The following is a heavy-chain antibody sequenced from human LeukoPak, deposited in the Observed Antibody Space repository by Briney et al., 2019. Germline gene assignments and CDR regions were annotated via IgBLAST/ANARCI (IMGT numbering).Heavy chain of an antibody. CDR1: GGSFSGYY. V-gene: IGHV4-34*01. Sequence: SETLSLTCAVYGGSFSGYYWSWIRQPPGKGLEWIGEINHSGSTNYNPSLKSRVAISVDTSKNQFSLKLSSVTAADTAVYYCARGPPDCSSTSCYAFDAFDIWGQGTMVTVSS. D-gene: IGHD2-2*01. CDR3: ARGPPDCSSTSCYAFDAFDI. J-gene: IGHJ3*02. CDR2: INHSGST.